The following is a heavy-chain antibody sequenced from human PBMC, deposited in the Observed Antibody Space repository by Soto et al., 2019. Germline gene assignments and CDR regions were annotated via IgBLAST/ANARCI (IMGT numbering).Heavy chain of an antibody. Sequence: SETLSLTCTVSGGSISSYYWIWIRQPPGKGLEWIGYIYYSGSTNYNPSLKSRVTISVDTSKNQFSLKLSSVTAADTAVYYCARGGSSWSNWFEPWGQGTLVTVSS. CDR1: GGSISSYY. V-gene: IGHV4-59*01. J-gene: IGHJ5*02. D-gene: IGHD6-13*01. CDR2: IYYSGST. CDR3: ARGGSSWSNWFEP.